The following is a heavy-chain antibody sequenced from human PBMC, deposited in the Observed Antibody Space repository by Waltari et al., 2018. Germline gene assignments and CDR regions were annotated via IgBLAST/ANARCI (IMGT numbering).Heavy chain of an antibody. Sequence: QVQLVESGGGVVQPGRSLRLSCAASGFTFSSYAMHWVRQAPGKGLEWVAVISCDGSNKYDGESVKGRFTISRDNSNNTLYLQMNSLRAEDTAVYYCAGGKNRYSSSSTYYGYWGQGTLVTVSS. J-gene: IGHJ4*02. V-gene: IGHV3-30*01. CDR1: GFTFSSYA. D-gene: IGHD6-6*01. CDR2: ISCDGSNK. CDR3: AGGKNRYSSSSTYYGY.